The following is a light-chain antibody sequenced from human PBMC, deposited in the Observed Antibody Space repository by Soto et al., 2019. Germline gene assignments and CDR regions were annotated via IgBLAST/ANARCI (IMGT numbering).Light chain of an antibody. CDR1: NSDIGASNS. V-gene: IGLV2-8*01. Sequence: QSALTQPPSASGSPGQSVTISCAGSNSDIGASNSVSWYQQHLGKAPKLLISEVTKRPSGVPDRFSGSKSGNTASLTVSGLQAEDEADYYCGSKAGSNKHVVFGGGTQLTVL. CDR3: GSKAGSNKHVV. CDR2: EVT. J-gene: IGLJ2*01.